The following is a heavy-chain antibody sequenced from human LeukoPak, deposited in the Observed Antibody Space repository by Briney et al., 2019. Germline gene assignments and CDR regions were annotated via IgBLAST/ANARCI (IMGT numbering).Heavy chain of an antibody. V-gene: IGHV3-30*04. Sequence: GRSLRLSCAASGFTFSSYAMHWVRQAPGKGLEWVAVISYDGSNKYYADSVKDRFTISRDNSKNTLYLQMNSLRAEDTAVYYCARDHHSSSWTMYCYYYGMDVWGKGTTVTVSS. CDR1: GFTFSSYA. CDR2: ISYDGSNK. D-gene: IGHD6-13*01. J-gene: IGHJ6*04. CDR3: ARDHHSSSWTMYCYYYGMDV.